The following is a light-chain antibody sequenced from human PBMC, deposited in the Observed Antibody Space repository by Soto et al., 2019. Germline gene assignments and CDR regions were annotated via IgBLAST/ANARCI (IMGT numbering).Light chain of an antibody. CDR3: HQYNNWST. Sequence: EIVMTQSPATLSVSPGERATLSCRASQSVSSNLACYQQKPGQAPRLLIYVASTKATGIPAGFSGSGSGTEFTLTTSSLQSEDYAGYYCHQYNNWSTFGQGAKV. J-gene: IGKJ1*01. V-gene: IGKV3-15*01. CDR1: QSVSSN. CDR2: VAS.